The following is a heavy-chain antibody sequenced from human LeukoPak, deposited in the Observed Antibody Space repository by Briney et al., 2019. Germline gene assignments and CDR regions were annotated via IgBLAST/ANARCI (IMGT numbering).Heavy chain of an antibody. CDR2: ISPYNGYT. Sequence: ASVKVSCKASGYTFTNYGISWVRQAPEQGLEWVGWISPYNGYTHYAQNLQGRVTVTTDTSTSTAYMELRSLRSDDTAVYYCARVSSDCRSSPSCYDYWGQGTLVIVSS. D-gene: IGHD2-2*01. V-gene: IGHV1-18*01. J-gene: IGHJ4*02. CDR1: GYTFTNYG. CDR3: ARVSSDCRSSPSCYDY.